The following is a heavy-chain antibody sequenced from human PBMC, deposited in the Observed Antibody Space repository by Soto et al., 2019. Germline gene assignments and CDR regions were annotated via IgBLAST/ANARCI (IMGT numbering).Heavy chain of an antibody. V-gene: IGHV3-9*01. CDR2: ISWNSGSI. Sequence: EVQLVESGGGLVQPGRSLRLSCAASGFTFDDYAMHWVRQAPGKGLEWVSGISWNSGSIGYADSVKGRFTISRDNAKNSLYLPMNSLRAEDTALYYCAKDLEGYCSGGSCYSFGLWGQGTLVTVSS. CDR3: AKDLEGYCSGGSCYSFGL. D-gene: IGHD2-15*01. J-gene: IGHJ4*02. CDR1: GFTFDDYA.